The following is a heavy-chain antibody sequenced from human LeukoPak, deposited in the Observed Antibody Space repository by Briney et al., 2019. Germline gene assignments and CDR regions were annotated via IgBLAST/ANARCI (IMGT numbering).Heavy chain of an antibody. D-gene: IGHD2-2*01. CDR2: INPNSGGT. CDR3: AREIQGGIVVVPAFDY. V-gene: IGHV1-2*02. J-gene: IGHJ4*02. CDR1: GYTFTGYY. Sequence: GASVKVSCKASGYTFTGYYMHWVRQAPGQGLEWMGWINPNSGGTNYAQKFQGRVTMTRDASISTAYMELSRLRSDDTAVYYCAREIQGGIVVVPAFDYWGQGTLVTVSS.